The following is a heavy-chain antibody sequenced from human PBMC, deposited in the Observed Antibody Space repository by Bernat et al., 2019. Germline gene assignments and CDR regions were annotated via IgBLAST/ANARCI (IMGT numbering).Heavy chain of an antibody. J-gene: IGHJ5*02. CDR2: IYYSGST. CDR1: GGSISSSSYY. Sequence: QLQLQESGPGLVKPSETLSLTCTVSGGSISSSSYYWGWIRQPPGKGLEWIGSIYYSGSTYYNPSLKSRVTISVDTSKNQFSLKLSSVTAADTAVYYCARQPNVLRFLEWLLPNWFDPWGQGTLVTVSS. V-gene: IGHV4-39*01. D-gene: IGHD3-3*01. CDR3: ARQPNVLRFLEWLLPNWFDP.